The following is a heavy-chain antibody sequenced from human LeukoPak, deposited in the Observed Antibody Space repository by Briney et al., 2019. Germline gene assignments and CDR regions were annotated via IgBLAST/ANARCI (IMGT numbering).Heavy chain of an antibody. J-gene: IGHJ4*02. D-gene: IGHD5-24*01. Sequence: SVKVSCKASGGTFSSYAISWVRQAPGQGLEWMGGIIPIFGTANYAQKFQGRVTITTDESTSTAYMELSSLRSEDTAVYYCARSPGGDGYNFGYWGQGTLVTVSS. V-gene: IGHV1-69*05. CDR2: IIPIFGTA. CDR1: GGTFSSYA. CDR3: ARSPGGDGYNFGY.